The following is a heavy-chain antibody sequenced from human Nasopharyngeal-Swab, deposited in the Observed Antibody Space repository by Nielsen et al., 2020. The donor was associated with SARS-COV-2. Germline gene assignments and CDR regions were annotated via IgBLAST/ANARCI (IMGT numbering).Heavy chain of an antibody. J-gene: IGHJ3*02. CDR2: INPSGGST. D-gene: IGHD6-13*01. CDR3: ARDVETVSIAAAGSDAFDI. Sequence: WVRQAPGQGLEWMGIINPSGGSTSYAQKFQGRVTMTRDTYTSTVYMELRSLRSEDTAVYYCARDVETVSIAAAGSDAFDIWGQGTMVTVSS. V-gene: IGHV1-46*01.